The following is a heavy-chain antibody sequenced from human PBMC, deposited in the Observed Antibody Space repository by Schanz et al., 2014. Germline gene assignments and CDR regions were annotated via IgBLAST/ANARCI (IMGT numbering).Heavy chain of an antibody. CDR2: VFPNGIT. CDR3: ARDTTWRLDL. CDR1: GGSISSGTYY. V-gene: IGHV4-61*02. D-gene: IGHD1-1*01. Sequence: QVQLQESGPGLVKPSQTLSLTCIVSGGSISSGTYYWSWIRQPSGKAREWVGHVFPNGITIYNPSLKSRVTISLDTSKNEFSLTLTSLTAADTAVYYCARDTTWRLDLWGRGTLVTVSS. J-gene: IGHJ2*01.